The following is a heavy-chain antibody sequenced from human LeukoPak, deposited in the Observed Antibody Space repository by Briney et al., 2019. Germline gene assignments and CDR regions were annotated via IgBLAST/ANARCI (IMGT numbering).Heavy chain of an antibody. J-gene: IGHJ4*02. CDR1: GFTFSSYS. CDR2: ISSSSSYI. V-gene: IGHV3-21*01. D-gene: IGHD3-3*01. Sequence: PGGSLRLSCAASGFTFSSYSMNWVRQAPGKGLEWVSSISSSSSYIYYADSVKGRFTISRDNAKNSLYLQMNSLRAEDTAVYYCAILRYDFWSDPQDYWGQGTLVTVSS. CDR3: AILRYDFWSDPQDY.